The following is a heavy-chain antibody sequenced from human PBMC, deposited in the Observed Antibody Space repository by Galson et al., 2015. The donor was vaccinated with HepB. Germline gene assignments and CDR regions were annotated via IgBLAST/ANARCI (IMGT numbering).Heavy chain of an antibody. CDR2: INSGSTII. D-gene: IGHD2-15*01. V-gene: IGHV3-48*01. CDR1: GFSFSDHS. CDR3: AREGGSWFGY. Sequence: LRLSCAGSGFSFSDHSMTWVRQPPGKGLEWLSYINSGSTIIYTADSVKGRFTISRDNAKNSLYLQMNSLRVEDTAVYYCAREGGSWFGYWGQGTLVAVSS. J-gene: IGHJ4*02.